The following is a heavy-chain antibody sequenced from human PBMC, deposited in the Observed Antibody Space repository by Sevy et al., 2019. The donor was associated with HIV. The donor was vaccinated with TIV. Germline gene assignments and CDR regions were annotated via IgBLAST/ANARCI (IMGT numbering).Heavy chain of an antibody. CDR2: ISSSSSTI. Sequence: GESLKISCAASGFTFSSYSMNWVRQAPGKGLEWVSFISSSSSTIYYADSVKGRFTISRDNAKNSLYLQMNSLRDEDTAVYYCARDRRVGHDPFDIWGQGTMVTVSS. D-gene: IGHD1-26*01. CDR1: GFTFSSYS. V-gene: IGHV3-48*02. J-gene: IGHJ3*02. CDR3: ARDRRVGHDPFDI.